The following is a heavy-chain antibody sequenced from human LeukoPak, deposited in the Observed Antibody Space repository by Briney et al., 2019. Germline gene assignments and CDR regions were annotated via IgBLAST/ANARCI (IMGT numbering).Heavy chain of an antibody. Sequence: SETLSLTCTVSGYSISSGYYWGWIRQPPGKGLEWIGSIYHSGSTYYNPSLKSRVTISVDTSKNQFSLKLSSVTAADTAVYYCARSRARRGSGSSSPPYYYYGMDVWGQGTTVTVSS. CDR3: ARSRARRGSGSSSPPYYYYGMDV. D-gene: IGHD3-10*01. CDR1: GYSISSGYY. CDR2: IYHSGST. J-gene: IGHJ6*02. V-gene: IGHV4-38-2*02.